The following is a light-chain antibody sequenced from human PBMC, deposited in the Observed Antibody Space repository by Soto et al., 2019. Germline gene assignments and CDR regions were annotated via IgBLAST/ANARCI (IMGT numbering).Light chain of an antibody. Sequence: DIQMTQSPSTLSASVGDRVTITCRASQSISTWLAWYQQKPGKAPKLLIYKASSLRNAVPSRFSGSGSGTEFTLTIYSLHPDDFASYYCQQYNGYPHTFGQGTKLEIK. CDR2: KAS. V-gene: IGKV1-5*03. J-gene: IGKJ2*01. CDR1: QSISTW. CDR3: QQYNGYPHT.